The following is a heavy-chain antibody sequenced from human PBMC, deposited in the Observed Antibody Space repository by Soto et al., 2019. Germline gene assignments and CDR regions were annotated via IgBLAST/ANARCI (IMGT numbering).Heavy chain of an antibody. Sequence: PGGSLRLSCAASGFTFSSYSMNWVRQAPGKGLEWVSSISSSSSYIYYADSVKGRFTISRDNSKNTLYLQMNSLRAEDTAVYYCAKVLGFGESDAFDIWGQGTMVTVSS. CDR3: AKVLGFGESDAFDI. V-gene: IGHV3-21*04. D-gene: IGHD3-10*01. CDR2: ISSSSSYI. CDR1: GFTFSSYS. J-gene: IGHJ3*02.